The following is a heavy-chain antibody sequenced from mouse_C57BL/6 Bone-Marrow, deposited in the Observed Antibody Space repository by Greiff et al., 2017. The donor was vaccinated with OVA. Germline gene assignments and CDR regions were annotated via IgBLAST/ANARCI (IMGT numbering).Heavy chain of an antibody. CDR1: GFTFSDYY. D-gene: IGHD1-1*01. Sequence: EVKVVESGGGLVQPGGSLKLSCAASGFTFSDYYMYWVRQTPEKRLEWVAYISNGGGSTYYPDTVKGRFTISRDNAKNTLYLQMSRLKSEDTAMYYCARHKSYGSSPWFAYWGQGTLVTVSA. V-gene: IGHV5-12*01. CDR3: ARHKSYGSSPWFAY. CDR2: ISNGGGST. J-gene: IGHJ3*01.